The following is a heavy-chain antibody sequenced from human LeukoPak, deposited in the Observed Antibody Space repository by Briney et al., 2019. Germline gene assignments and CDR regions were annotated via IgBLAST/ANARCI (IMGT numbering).Heavy chain of an antibody. J-gene: IGHJ4*02. D-gene: IGHD2-2*01. Sequence: ASVKVSCKASGYTFTGYYMHWVRQAPGQGLEWMGWINPNSGGTNYAQKFQGRVTMTRDTSISTAYMELSRLRSDDTAVYYCARESGYCSSTSCPLDYWGQGTLVTVSS. CDR3: ARESGYCSSTSCPLDY. CDR2: INPNSGGT. CDR1: GYTFTGYY. V-gene: IGHV1-2*02.